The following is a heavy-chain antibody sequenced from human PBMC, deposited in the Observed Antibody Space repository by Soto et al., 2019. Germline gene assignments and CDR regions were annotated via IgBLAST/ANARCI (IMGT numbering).Heavy chain of an antibody. J-gene: IGHJ1*01. CDR2: ISGSGGST. Sequence: EVQLLESGGGLVQPGGSLRLSCAASGFTFSNYAMSWVRQAPGKGLEWVSSISGSGGSTYYADSVKGRFTTSRDNSKKTLCLQGNSLRAKDTAVYHCAKRWGRGAANKPEYFQHWGQGTLVTVSS. CDR1: GFTFSNYA. CDR3: AKRWGRGAANKPEYFQH. V-gene: IGHV3-23*01. D-gene: IGHD3-16*01.